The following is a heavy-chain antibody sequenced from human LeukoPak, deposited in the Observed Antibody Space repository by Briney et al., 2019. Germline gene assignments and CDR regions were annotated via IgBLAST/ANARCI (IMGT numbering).Heavy chain of an antibody. Sequence: ASVKVSCKTSGGTFLNYAISWVRQAPGRGLEWMGRIIPILGIANYAQKFQARVTLTADKSTRTAYMELSSLRSDDTAVYYCARASQDYYGSGSYYRGGDAFDIWGQGTMVTVSS. V-gene: IGHV1-69*04. CDR1: GGTFLNYA. J-gene: IGHJ3*02. CDR3: ARASQDYYGSGSYYRGGDAFDI. D-gene: IGHD3-10*01. CDR2: IIPILGIA.